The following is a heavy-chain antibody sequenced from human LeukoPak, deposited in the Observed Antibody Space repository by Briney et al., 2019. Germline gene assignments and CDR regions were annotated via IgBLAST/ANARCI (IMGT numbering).Heavy chain of an antibody. CDR2: ISGSGGST. J-gene: IGHJ5*02. Sequence: GGSLRLSCAASGFTFSSYAMSWVRQAPGKGLEWVSAISGSGGSTYYADSVKGRFTISRDNSKNTLYLQMNSLRAEDTAVYYCAKSFERGPQKKRTPSWIDWFDPWGQGTLVTVSS. D-gene: IGHD2-2*03. CDR3: AKSFERGPQKKRTPSWIDWFDP. V-gene: IGHV3-23*01. CDR1: GFTFSSYA.